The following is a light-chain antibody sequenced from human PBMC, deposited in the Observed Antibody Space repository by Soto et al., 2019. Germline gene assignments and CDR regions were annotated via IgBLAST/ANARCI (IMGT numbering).Light chain of an antibody. CDR2: KAS. CDR3: QQYSRFSWT. V-gene: IGKV1-5*03. CDR1: QSIDKW. Sequence: DIQMTQSPSTLSASVGDRVTITCRASQSIDKWLAWYQQKPGKAPKLLIYKASILHSGVPSRFSGSGSKTEFTLPISSPQPDDVGSYFCQQYSRFSWTFGQGTKVEIK. J-gene: IGKJ1*01.